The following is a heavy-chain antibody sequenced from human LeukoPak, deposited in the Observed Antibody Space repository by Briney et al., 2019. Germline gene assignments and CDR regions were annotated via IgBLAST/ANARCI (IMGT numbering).Heavy chain of an antibody. CDR3: ARAPSVTAPGDSDIVIIPAALDY. D-gene: IGHD2-15*01. V-gene: IGHV1-69*13. CDR2: IIPIFGTT. CDR1: GDTFIDFS. J-gene: IGHJ4*02. Sequence: SVKVSCKATGDTFIDFSISWVRQAPGQGLEWMGGIIPIFGTTNYAQKFQGRVTITADDSTRIVYMEVSSLRSDDTAVYYCARAPSVTAPGDSDIVIIPAALDYWGQGTLVTVSS.